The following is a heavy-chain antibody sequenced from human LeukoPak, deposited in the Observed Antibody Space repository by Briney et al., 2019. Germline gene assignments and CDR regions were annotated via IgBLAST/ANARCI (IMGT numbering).Heavy chain of an antibody. D-gene: IGHD2-15*01. CDR2: ISAYNGNT. J-gene: IGHJ5*02. V-gene: IGHV1-18*01. Sequence: GASVKVSCKASGYTFTSYGISWVRQAPGQGLEWMGWISAYNGNTNYAQKLQGRVTMTTDTSTSTAYMELRSLRSDDTAVYYCAREGSGYCSGGSCYSGSWFDPWGQGTLVTVSS. CDR1: GYTFTSYG. CDR3: AREGSGYCSGGSCYSGSWFDP.